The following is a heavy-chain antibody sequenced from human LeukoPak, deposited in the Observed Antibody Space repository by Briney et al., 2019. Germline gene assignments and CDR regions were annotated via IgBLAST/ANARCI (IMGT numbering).Heavy chain of an antibody. CDR2: IDHGGIT. V-gene: IGHV4-34*01. J-gene: IGHJ6*03. Sequence: SETLSLTCAVYGGSFSSYYWSWIRQPPGRGLEWIGDIDHGGITNCNLSLKSRVTISVDTSKNQFSLTLRSVTAADTAVYYCAGLQGHSYYYMDVWGRGTTVTVSS. CDR3: AGLQGHSYYYMDV. CDR1: GGSFSSYY.